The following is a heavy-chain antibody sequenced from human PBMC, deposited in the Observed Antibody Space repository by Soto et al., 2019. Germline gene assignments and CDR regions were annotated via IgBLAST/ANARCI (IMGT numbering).Heavy chain of an antibody. CDR3: ARDAPLIVVVTAASPGFDY. CDR2: ISYDGSNK. J-gene: IGHJ4*02. V-gene: IGHV3-30-3*01. D-gene: IGHD2-2*01. CDR1: GFTFSSYA. Sequence: QVQLVESGGGVVQPGRSLRLSCAASGFTFSSYAMHWVRQAPGKGLEWVAVISYDGSNKYYADSVKGRFTISRDNSKNTLYLQMNSLRAEDTAVYYCARDAPLIVVVTAASPGFDYWGQGTLVTVSS.